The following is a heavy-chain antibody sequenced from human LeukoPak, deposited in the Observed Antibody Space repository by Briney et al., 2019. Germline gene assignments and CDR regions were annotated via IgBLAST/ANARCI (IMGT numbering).Heavy chain of an antibody. CDR2: IYYSGST. CDR3: ARGARTIHYYDSSGYYFDY. D-gene: IGHD3-22*01. Sequence: PSETLSLTCTVSGGSISSYYWSWIRQPPGKGLEWIGYIYYSGSTYYNPSLKSRVTISVDTSKNQFSLKLSSVTAADTAVYYCARGARTIHYYDSSGYYFDYWGQGTLVTVSS. V-gene: IGHV4-59*12. CDR1: GGSISSYY. J-gene: IGHJ4*02.